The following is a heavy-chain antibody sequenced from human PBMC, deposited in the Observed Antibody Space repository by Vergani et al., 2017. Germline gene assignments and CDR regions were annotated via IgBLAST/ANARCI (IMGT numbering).Heavy chain of an antibody. CDR1: GFTFSSYA. J-gene: IGHJ3*02. Sequence: EVQLVESGGGLVQPGGSLRLSCAASGFTFSSYAMHWVRQAPGKGLEYVSAISSNGGSTYYANSVKGRFTISRDNSKNTLYLQMGSLRAEDTAVYYCAKELSGSYYWGGAFDIWGQGTMVTVSS. V-gene: IGHV3-64*01. D-gene: IGHD1-26*01. CDR2: ISSNGGST. CDR3: AKELSGSYYWGGAFDI.